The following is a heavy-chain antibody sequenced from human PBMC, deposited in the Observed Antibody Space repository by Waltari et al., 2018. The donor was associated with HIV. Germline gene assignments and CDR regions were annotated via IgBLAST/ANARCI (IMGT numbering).Heavy chain of an antibody. J-gene: IGHJ2*01. Sequence: EVQLVQSGAEVKKPGASLMISCQGSGYSFTSYWNGRVGQMPGKGLEWMGIIYPGDSDTRYSPSFQGQVTISADKSISTAYLQWSSLKASDTAMYYCARSTPYSLRYFDLWGRGTLVTVSS. D-gene: IGHD2-15*01. CDR1: GYSFTSYW. CDR2: IYPGDSDT. CDR3: ARSTPYSLRYFDL. V-gene: IGHV5-51*03.